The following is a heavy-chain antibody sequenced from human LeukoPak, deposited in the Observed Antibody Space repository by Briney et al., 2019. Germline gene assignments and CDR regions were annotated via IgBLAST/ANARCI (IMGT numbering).Heavy chain of an antibody. CDR3: ARSSDIVVVPAAMAFDP. V-gene: IGHV4-4*07. J-gene: IGHJ5*02. Sequence: PSETLSLTCTVSGGSISSYYWSWIRQPAGKGLEWIGRIYTSGSTNYNPSLKSRVTMSVDTSKNQFSLKLSSVTAADTAVYYCARSSDIVVVPAAMAFDPWGQGTLVTVSS. CDR1: GGSISSYY. CDR2: IYTSGST. D-gene: IGHD2-2*01.